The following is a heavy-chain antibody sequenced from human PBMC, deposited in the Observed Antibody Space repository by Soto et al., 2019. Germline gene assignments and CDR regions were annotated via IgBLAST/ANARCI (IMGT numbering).Heavy chain of an antibody. J-gene: IGHJ5*02. Sequence: WASVKVSCKASGYTFTSYGISWVRQAPGQGLEWMGWISAYNGNTNYAQKLQGRVTMTTDTSTSTAYMELRSLRSDDTAVYYCARDRHSYSGSQNWFDPWGQGTLVTVSS. CDR1: GYTFTSYG. D-gene: IGHD1-26*01. CDR2: ISAYNGNT. V-gene: IGHV1-18*01. CDR3: ARDRHSYSGSQNWFDP.